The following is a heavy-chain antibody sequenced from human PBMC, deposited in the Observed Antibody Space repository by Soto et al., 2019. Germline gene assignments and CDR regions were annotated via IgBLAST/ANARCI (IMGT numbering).Heavy chain of an antibody. D-gene: IGHD3-10*01. CDR3: AKDSWGGTYYYGSGSDDAFDI. Sequence: GGSLRLSCAASGFTFSSYAMSWVRQAPGKGLEWVSAISGSGGSTYYADSVKGRFTISRDNSKNTLYLQMNSLRAEDTAVYYCAKDSWGGTYYYGSGSDDAFDIWGQGTMVTVSS. V-gene: IGHV3-23*01. CDR2: ISGSGGST. CDR1: GFTFSSYA. J-gene: IGHJ3*02.